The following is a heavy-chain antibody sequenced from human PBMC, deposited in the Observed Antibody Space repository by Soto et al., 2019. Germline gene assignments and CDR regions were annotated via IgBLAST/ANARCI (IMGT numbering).Heavy chain of an antibody. J-gene: IGHJ3*01. CDR3: AIDVVPGRSSWYFDAFDL. Sequence: EERLVESGGGLVQPGGSLRLSCAASGFTFSSYWMTWVRQAPGKGLEWVANIKKDESKKSYLDSVRGRFTISRDNAKNSLYLQMDSLAAEDAALYYCAIDVVPGRSSWYFDAFDLWGQGTMVTVSS. D-gene: IGHD6-13*01. CDR1: GFTFSSYW. CDR2: IKKDESKK. V-gene: IGHV3-7*05.